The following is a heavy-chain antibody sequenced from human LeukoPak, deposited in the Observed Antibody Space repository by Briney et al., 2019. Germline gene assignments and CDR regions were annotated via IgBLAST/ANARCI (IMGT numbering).Heavy chain of an antibody. CDR3: ARTAVDTFYYMDV. CDR1: GYSISTGYY. Sequence: SETLSLTCTVSGYSISTGYYWDWIRQPPGKGLEWIGTFYHGGSTYYNPSLKSRVTMSVDTSKNQFSLKLSSVTAVDTAVYYCARTAVDTFYYMDVWGKGTTVTVSS. J-gene: IGHJ6*03. D-gene: IGHD5-18*01. CDR2: FYHGGST. V-gene: IGHV4-38-2*02.